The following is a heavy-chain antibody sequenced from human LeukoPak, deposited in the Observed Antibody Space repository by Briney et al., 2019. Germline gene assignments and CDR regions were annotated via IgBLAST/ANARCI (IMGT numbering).Heavy chain of an antibody. Sequence: GGSLRLSCAASGFTFDDYTMHWVRQAPGKGLEWVSGISWNSGLIGYADSVKGRFTISRDNAKNSLYLQMNSLRTEDTALYYCAKDDYGGMLGLFDLWGRGTLVTVSS. D-gene: IGHD4-23*01. CDR2: ISWNSGLI. J-gene: IGHJ2*01. V-gene: IGHV3-9*01. CDR3: AKDDYGGMLGLFDL. CDR1: GFTFDDYT.